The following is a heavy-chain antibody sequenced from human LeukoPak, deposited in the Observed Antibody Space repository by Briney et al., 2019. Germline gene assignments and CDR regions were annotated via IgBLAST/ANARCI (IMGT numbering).Heavy chain of an antibody. CDR3: GKGGFNRGRGFDI. Sequence: GGSLRLSCAASGFTFSSYGMHWVRQAPGKGLEWVTVIWYDGSNKYYADSVKGRFTISRDNSKNTLYLQMNSLRAEDTDVYYCGKGGFNRGRGFDIWGQGTMVTVSS. CDR2: IWYDGSNK. CDR1: GFTFSSYG. D-gene: IGHD2/OR15-2a*01. V-gene: IGHV3-33*06. J-gene: IGHJ3*02.